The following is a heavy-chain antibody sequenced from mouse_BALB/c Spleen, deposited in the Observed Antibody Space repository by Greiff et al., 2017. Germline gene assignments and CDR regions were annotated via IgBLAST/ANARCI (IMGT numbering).Heavy chain of an antibody. CDR1: GFNIKDYY. Sequence: VQLQQSGAELVRPGALVKLSCKASGFNIKDYYMHWVKQRPEQGLEWIGWIDPENGNTIYDPKFQGKASITADTSSNTAYLQLSSLTSEDTAVYYCARGGTHEGSMDYWGQGTSVTVSS. J-gene: IGHJ4*01. V-gene: IGHV14-1*02. D-gene: IGHD2-14*01. CDR3: ARGGTHEGSMDY. CDR2: IDPENGNT.